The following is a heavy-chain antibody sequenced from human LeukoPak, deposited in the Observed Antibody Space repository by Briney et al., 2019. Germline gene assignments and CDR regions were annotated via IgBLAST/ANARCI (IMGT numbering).Heavy chain of an antibody. V-gene: IGHV3-9*01. Sequence: GGSLRLSCAASGFTFSSYSMNWVRQAPGKGLEWVSGISWNSGSIGYADSVKGRFTISRDNAKNSLYLQMNSLRAEDTALYYCAKGLTIDWGQGTLVTVSS. CDR3: AKGLTID. CDR1: GFTFSSYS. CDR2: ISWNSGSI. J-gene: IGHJ4*02. D-gene: IGHD3-9*01.